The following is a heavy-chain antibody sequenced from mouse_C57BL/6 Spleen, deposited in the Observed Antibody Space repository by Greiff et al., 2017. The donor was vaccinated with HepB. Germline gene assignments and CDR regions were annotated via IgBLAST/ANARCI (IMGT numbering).Heavy chain of an antibody. CDR3: ARGGLMVTTGYYAMDY. V-gene: IGHV1-69*01. D-gene: IGHD2-2*01. J-gene: IGHJ4*01. Sequence: QVQLQQPGAELVMPGASAKLSCKASGYTFTSYWMHWVKQRPGQGLEWIGEIDPSDSYTNYNQKFKGKSTLTVDKSSSTAYMQLSSLTSEDSAVYYCARGGLMVTTGYYAMDYWGQGTSVTVSS. CDR1: GYTFTSYW. CDR2: IDPSDSYT.